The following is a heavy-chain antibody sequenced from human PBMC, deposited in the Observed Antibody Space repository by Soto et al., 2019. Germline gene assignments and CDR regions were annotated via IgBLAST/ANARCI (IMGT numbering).Heavy chain of an antibody. D-gene: IGHD2-15*01. CDR1: GGSISSYY. Sequence: SETLSLTCTVSGGSISSYYWSWIRQPPGKGLEWIGYIYYSGSTNYNPSLKSRVTISVDTSKNQFSLKLSSVTAADTVVYYCAREVVYYFDYWGQGTLVTVSS. V-gene: IGHV4-59*01. CDR3: AREVVYYFDY. CDR2: IYYSGST. J-gene: IGHJ4*02.